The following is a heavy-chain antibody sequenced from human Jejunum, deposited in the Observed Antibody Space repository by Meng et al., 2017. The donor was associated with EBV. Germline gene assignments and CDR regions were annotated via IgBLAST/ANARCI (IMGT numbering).Heavy chain of an antibody. CDR1: GDSISSSHW. Sequence: QVQPPESGPGMVKPPGALSLTCAVSGDSISSSHWWSWVRQPPGKGLEWIGEIYHSWSTNYNPSLKSRVTISVDKSKNQFSLKLSFVTAAETAVYYCARYGSGYFPALWYWGQGTLVTVSS. V-gene: IGHV4-4*03. J-gene: IGHJ1*01. D-gene: IGHD3-3*01. CDR2: IYHSWST. CDR3: ARYGSGYFPALWY.